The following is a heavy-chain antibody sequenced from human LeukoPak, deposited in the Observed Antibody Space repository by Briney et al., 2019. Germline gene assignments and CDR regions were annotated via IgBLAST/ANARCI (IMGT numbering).Heavy chain of an antibody. CDR1: GDPISSSSSY. V-gene: IGHV4-39*07. D-gene: IGHD6-13*01. CDR3: ARVEAAAVLFDY. Sequence: PSETLSLTCTVSGDPISSSSSYWGWIRQPPGKGLEWIGSIYHSGSTYYNPSLKSRVTVSGDTSKNQFSLRLSSVTAADTAVYYCARVEAAAVLFDYWGQGTLVTVSS. CDR2: IYHSGST. J-gene: IGHJ4*02.